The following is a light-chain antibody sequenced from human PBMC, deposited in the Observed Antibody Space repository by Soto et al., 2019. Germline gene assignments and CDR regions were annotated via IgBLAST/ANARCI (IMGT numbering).Light chain of an antibody. CDR3: QQRSNWPPLT. J-gene: IGKJ4*01. V-gene: IGKV3-11*01. CDR2: DTS. Sequence: ETVLTQSPATLSLSPGDRATLSCRASQSVSNYLAWYQQKPGQAPRLLIYDTSNRATGIPARFSGSGSETDFTHTISSLEPEDSAVYYCQQRSNWPPLTFGGGTKVEIK. CDR1: QSVSNY.